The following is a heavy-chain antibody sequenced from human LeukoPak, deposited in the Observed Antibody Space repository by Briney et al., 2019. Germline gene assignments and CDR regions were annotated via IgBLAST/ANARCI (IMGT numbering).Heavy chain of an antibody. Sequence: SETLSLTCAVYGGSFSGYYWSWIRQPPGKGLEWIGEINHSGSTYYNPSLKSRVTISVDTSKNQFSLKLSSVTAADTAVYYCARGPEWELLDWGQGTLVTVSS. CDR1: GGSFSGYY. CDR2: INHSGST. J-gene: IGHJ4*02. CDR3: ARGPEWELLD. D-gene: IGHD1-26*01. V-gene: IGHV4-34*01.